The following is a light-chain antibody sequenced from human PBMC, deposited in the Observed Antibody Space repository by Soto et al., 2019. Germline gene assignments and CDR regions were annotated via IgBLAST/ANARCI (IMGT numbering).Light chain of an antibody. CDR3: ATWDVTLNIWV. Sequence: SYELTQPPSVSVAPGQTARITCGGNNIGSKSVHWYQQKPGQAPVLVVYDDSDRPSGIPERFSGSNSGNTTTLTISRVEAGDEADYYCATWDVTLNIWVFGGGTKLTVL. CDR2: DDS. V-gene: IGLV3-21*02. CDR1: NIGSKS. J-gene: IGLJ3*02.